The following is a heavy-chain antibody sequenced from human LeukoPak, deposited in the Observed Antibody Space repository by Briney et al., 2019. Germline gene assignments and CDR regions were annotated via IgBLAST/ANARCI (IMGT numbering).Heavy chain of an antibody. CDR2: INPNSGGT. D-gene: IGHD4-17*01. CDR1: GYTFTGYY. CDR3: ARDPGADYGDYGDY. J-gene: IGHJ4*02. V-gene: IGHV1-2*02. Sequence: GASVTVSCTASGYTFTGYYMHWVRQAPGQGLEWMGWINPNSGGTNYAQKFQGRVTMTRDTFISTAYMELSRLRSDDTAVYYCARDPGADYGDYGDYWGQGTLVTVSS.